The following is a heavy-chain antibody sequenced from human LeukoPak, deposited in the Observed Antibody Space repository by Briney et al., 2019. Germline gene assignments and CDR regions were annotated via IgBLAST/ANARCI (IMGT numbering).Heavy chain of an antibody. CDR1: GGSISSYY. CDR3: ARDRGSTSSGWQGDYYFDY. Sequence: SETLSLTCTVSGGSISSYYWSWIRQPPGKGLEWIGYIYYSGSTNYNPSLKSRVTISVDRSKNQFSLKLSSVTAADTAVYYCARDRGSTSSGWQGDYYFDYWGQGTLVTVSS. V-gene: IGHV4-59*12. D-gene: IGHD6-19*01. CDR2: IYYSGST. J-gene: IGHJ4*02.